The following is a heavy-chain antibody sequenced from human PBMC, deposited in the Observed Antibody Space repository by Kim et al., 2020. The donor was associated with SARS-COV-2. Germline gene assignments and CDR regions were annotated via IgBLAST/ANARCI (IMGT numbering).Heavy chain of an antibody. J-gene: IGHJ5*02. CDR2: FHDDGNT. CDR1: GASISSGSSF. Sequence: SETLSLTCTVSGASISSGSSFWGWVRQSPGKGLEWIAIFHDDGNTYHNPSLKSRLTTSVDRSKNQISLNLRSVTAADTAIYYCVRQRGDQWGQGSLITVSS. V-gene: IGHV4-39*07. CDR3: VRQRGDQ.